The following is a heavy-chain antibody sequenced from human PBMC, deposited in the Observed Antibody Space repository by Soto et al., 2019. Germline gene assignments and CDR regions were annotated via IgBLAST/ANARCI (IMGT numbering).Heavy chain of an antibody. CDR1: GYTFTSYA. J-gene: IGHJ6*02. V-gene: IGHV1-3*01. Sequence: QVQLVQSGAEVKKPGASVKVSCKASGYTFTSYAMHWVRQAPGQRLEWMGWINAGNGNTKYSQKFQGRVTITRDTSASTAYMELSSLRSEDTAVYYCARDINRDYYYYGMDVWGQGTTVTVSS. CDR2: INAGNGNT. CDR3: ARDINRDYYYYGMDV.